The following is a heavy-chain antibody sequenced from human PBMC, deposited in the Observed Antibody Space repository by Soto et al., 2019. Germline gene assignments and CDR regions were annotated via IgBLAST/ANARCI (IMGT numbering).Heavy chain of an antibody. J-gene: IGHJ4*02. CDR3: TRDPGPFYSSGYYADY. V-gene: IGHV3-74*01. D-gene: IGHD3-22*01. CDR1: GVTFSSSW. CDR2: IISEGSST. Sequence: EVQLVESGGGLVQPGGSLRLSCAASGVTFSSSWMHWARPAPGKELVLVSRIISEGSSTTYADSVKGRFTISRDNVKNTLNLQMTSLRAEDTAVYYFTRDPGPFYSSGYYADYWGQGNRVTVSS.